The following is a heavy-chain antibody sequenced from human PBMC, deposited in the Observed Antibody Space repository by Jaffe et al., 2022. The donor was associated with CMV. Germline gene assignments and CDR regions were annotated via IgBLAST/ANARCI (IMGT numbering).Heavy chain of an antibody. V-gene: IGHV4-34*01. D-gene: IGHD4-17*01. CDR1: GGSFSGYY. CDR3: ARTPRHRYGDPPIY. Sequence: QVQLQQWGAGLLKPSETLSLTCAVYGGSFSGYYWSWIRQPPGKGLEWIGEINHSGSTNYNPSLKSRVTISVDTSKNQFSLKLSSVTAADTAVYYCARTPRHRYGDPPIYWGQGTLVTVSS. J-gene: IGHJ4*02. CDR2: INHSGST.